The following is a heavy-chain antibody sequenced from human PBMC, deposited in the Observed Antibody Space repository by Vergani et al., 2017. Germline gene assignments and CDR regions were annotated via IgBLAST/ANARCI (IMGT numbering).Heavy chain of an antibody. CDR3: AKDTYYYDSSGYYSVDAFDI. CDR2: ISGSGGST. V-gene: IGHV3-23*01. Sequence: EVQLLESGGGLVQPGGSLRLSCAASGFTFSNYAMSWVRQAPGKGLELVSAISGSGGSTYYADSMKGRFTISRDNSKNTLYLQMNSLRAEDTAVYYCAKDTYYYDSSGYYSVDAFDIWGQGTMVTVSS. J-gene: IGHJ3*02. CDR1: GFTFSNYA. D-gene: IGHD3-22*01.